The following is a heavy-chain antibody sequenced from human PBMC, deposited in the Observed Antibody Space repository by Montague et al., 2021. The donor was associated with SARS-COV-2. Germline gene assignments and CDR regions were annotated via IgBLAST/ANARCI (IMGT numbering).Heavy chain of an antibody. J-gene: IGHJ3*02. V-gene: IGHV2-5*01. Sequence: PALVKPTQTLTLTCTLSGFSLSTRGVGVGWIRQPPGKALEWLTLIYWNDEKRYRPSLKSRLTISKDTSKNQVVLTMTNLDPVDTATYYCAHRPIVVGSAGIPFFAFAMWGPGTMVTVSS. CDR2: IYWNDEK. D-gene: IGHD2-2*01. CDR1: GFSLSTRGVG. CDR3: AHRPIVVGSAGIPFFAFAM.